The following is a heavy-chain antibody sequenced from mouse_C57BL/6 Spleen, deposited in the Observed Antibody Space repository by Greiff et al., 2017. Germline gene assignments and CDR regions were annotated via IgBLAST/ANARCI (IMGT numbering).Heavy chain of an antibody. CDR1: GYTFTSYW. CDR2: IYPGSGST. D-gene: IGHD1-1*01. V-gene: IGHV1-55*01. Sequence: QVQLKQPGAELVKPGASVKMSCKASGYTFTSYWITWVKQRPGQGLEWIGDIYPGSGSTNYNEKFKSKATLTVDTSSSTAYMQLSSLTSEDSAVYYCAKGGEVLRRSMDYWGQGTSVTVSS. J-gene: IGHJ4*01. CDR3: AKGGEVLRRSMDY.